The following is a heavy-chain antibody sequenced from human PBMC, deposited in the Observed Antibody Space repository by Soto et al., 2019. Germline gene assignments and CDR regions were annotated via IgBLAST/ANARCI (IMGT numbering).Heavy chain of an antibody. CDR1: GFTFSSYA. Sequence: PGGSLRLSCAASGFTFSSYAMSWVRQAPGKGLEWVSAISGSGGSTYYADSVKGRFTISRDNSKNTLYLQMNSLRAEDTAVYYCARTIAVAGPGDWDFDYWGQGTLVTVSS. CDR2: ISGSGGST. D-gene: IGHD6-19*01. CDR3: ARTIAVAGPGDWDFDY. V-gene: IGHV3-23*01. J-gene: IGHJ4*02.